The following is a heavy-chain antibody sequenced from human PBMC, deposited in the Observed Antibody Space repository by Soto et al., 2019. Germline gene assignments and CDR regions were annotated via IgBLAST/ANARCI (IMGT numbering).Heavy chain of an antibody. D-gene: IGHD1-1*01. J-gene: IGHJ5*02. CDR3: ARRWQQLSWFDV. CDR2: VYDSGTVTT. Sequence: SETLSLTCTVSGGSVRDYHWSWIRQSPGKGLEWIGYVYDSGTVTTSYNPSVKSRVTISVDPSKNEVSLKMTSVTAADTAVYYCARRWQQLSWFDVWGQGTLVTVSS. V-gene: IGHV4-59*02. CDR1: GGSVRDYH.